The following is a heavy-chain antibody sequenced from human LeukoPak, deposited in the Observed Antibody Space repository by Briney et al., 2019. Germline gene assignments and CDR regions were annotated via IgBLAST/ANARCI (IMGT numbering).Heavy chain of an antibody. Sequence: PSETLSLACTVSGGSISSYYWSWIRQPAGKGLEWIGRIHTSGSTNYNPSLKSRVTMSGDTSKNQFSLRLSSVTAADTAVYYCARDQYYYDSSGFYRFDYWGQGTLVTVSS. J-gene: IGHJ4*02. CDR1: GGSISSYY. CDR3: ARDQYYYDSSGFYRFDY. CDR2: IHTSGST. D-gene: IGHD3-22*01. V-gene: IGHV4-4*07.